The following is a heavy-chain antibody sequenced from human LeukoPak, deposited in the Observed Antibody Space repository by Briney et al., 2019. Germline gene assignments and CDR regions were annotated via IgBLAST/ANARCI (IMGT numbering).Heavy chain of an antibody. Sequence: ASVKVSCKASGYSFTDYFIHWVRQAPGQGLEWMGWIKPNSGDTHYVQMFQGRVTMTRDTSISTVYMDLSNLKYDDTAVYYCARVHGGRELDAFDFWGQGTMLTVSS. D-gene: IGHD1-7*01. CDR1: GYSFTDYF. J-gene: IGHJ3*01. CDR3: ARVHGGRELDAFDF. CDR2: IKPNSGDT. V-gene: IGHV1-2*02.